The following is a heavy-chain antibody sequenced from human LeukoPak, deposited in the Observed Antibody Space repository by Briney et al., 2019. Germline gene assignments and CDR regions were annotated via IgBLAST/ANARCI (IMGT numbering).Heavy chain of an antibody. V-gene: IGHV4-61*02. D-gene: IGHD6-13*01. CDR2: IYTSGST. CDR3: ARTPPGIAAAADY. J-gene: IGHJ4*02. Sequence: SQTLSLTCTVSGGSISSGSYYWSWIRQPAGKGLEWIGRIYTSGSTNYNPSLKSRVTISVDTSKNQFSLKLSSVTAADTAVYYCARTPPGIAAAADYWGQGTLVTVSS. CDR1: GGSISSGSYY.